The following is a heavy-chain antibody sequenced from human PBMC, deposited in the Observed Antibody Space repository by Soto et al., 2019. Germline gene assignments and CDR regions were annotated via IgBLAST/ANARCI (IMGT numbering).Heavy chain of an antibody. D-gene: IGHD7-27*01. V-gene: IGHV4-59*08. CDR1: GGSISSYY. CDR2: IYYSGST. J-gene: IGHJ6*03. CDR3: ARHGTSNWEIYYYMDV. Sequence: SETLSLTCTVSGGSISSYYWSWIRQPPGKGLEWIGYIYYSGSTNYNPSLKSRVTVSVDTSKNQFSLKLSSVTAADTAVYYCARHGTSNWEIYYYMDVWGKGTTVTVSS.